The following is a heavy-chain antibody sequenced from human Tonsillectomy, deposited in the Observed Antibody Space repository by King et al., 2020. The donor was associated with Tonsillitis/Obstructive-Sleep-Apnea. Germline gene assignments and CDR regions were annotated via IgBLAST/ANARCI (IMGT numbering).Heavy chain of an antibody. Sequence: VQLQQWGAGLLKPSETLSLTCAVYGGSFSGYYWSWIRQPPGKGLEWIGEINHSGSTNYNPSLNSRVTISVDTSKNQFSLKLSSVTAADTAVYYCARASGIRDYWGQGTLVTVSS. J-gene: IGHJ4*02. CDR3: ARASGIRDY. D-gene: IGHD1-14*01. V-gene: IGHV4-34*01. CDR1: GGSFSGYY. CDR2: INHSGST.